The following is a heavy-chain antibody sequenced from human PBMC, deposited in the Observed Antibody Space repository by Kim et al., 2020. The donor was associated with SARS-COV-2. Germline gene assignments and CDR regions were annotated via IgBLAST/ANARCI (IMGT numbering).Heavy chain of an antibody. CDR1: GFNVSSNY. D-gene: IGHD1-20*01. Sequence: GGSLRLSCAASGFNVSSNYMSWVRQAPGKGLEWVSAISSGGGTSYDESVEDGFTTISGNNISTTLYQMNTLRRGEKAVQYCASKDLAITEGWVDLRGQG. J-gene: IGHJ1*01. V-gene: IGHV3-66*01. CDR3: ASKDLAITEGWVDL. CDR2: ISSGGGT.